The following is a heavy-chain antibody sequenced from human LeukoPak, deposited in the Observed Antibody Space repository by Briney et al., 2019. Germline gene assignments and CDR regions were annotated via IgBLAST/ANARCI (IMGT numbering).Heavy chain of an antibody. CDR1: GSTLSSYA. D-gene: IGHD5-24*01. J-gene: IGHJ4*02. CDR2: IKQDGSKK. CDR3: TRVGYIDEGIDY. Sequence: GGSLRLSCAASGSTLSSYAMTWVRQAPGKGLEWVANIKQDGSKKSYVDSVKGRFTISRDNAKNSLYLQMNSLRAEDTAIYYCTRVGYIDEGIDYWGQGTLVTVSS. V-gene: IGHV3-7*04.